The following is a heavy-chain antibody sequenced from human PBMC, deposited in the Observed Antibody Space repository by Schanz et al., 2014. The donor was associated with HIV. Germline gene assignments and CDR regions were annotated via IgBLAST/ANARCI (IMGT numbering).Heavy chain of an antibody. CDR3: ARRDYGDYYYYYGMDV. Sequence: VQLVESGGGVVQPGKSLRLSCAASGFTFRNFGMHWVRQAPGKGLECVAVISYDGSNEYYADSVKGRFTISRDNSKNTLYLQMNSLRAEDTAVYYCARRDYGDYYYYYGMDVWGQGTTVTVSS. CDR1: GFTFRNFG. J-gene: IGHJ6*02. D-gene: IGHD4-17*01. CDR2: ISYDGSNE. V-gene: IGHV3-30*03.